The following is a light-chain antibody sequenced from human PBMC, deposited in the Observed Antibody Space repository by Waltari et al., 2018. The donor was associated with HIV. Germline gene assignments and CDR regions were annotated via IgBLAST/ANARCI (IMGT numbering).Light chain of an antibody. V-gene: IGKV3-15*01. CDR1: QSLSSN. CDR3: QQYYSSPRR. J-gene: IGKJ1*01. CDR2: GAS. Sequence: EVVMTQSPATVSVSPGERATLSCRASQSLSSNLAWYQQKPGQAPRLLIYGASTRAIGVPARFSGSGSGTEFTLTISSLQSEDFGVYYCQQYYSSPRRFGQGTKVEIK.